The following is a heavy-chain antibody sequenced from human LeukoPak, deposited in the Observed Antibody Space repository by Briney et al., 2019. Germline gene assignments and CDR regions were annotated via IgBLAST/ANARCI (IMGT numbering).Heavy chain of an antibody. Sequence: GESLKISCKGPGYSFTSYWIGWVRQMPGKGLEWMGIIYPGDSDTRYSPSFQGQVTISADKSISTAYLQWSSLKASDTAMYYCARISDLAYCGGDCYSYYFDYWGQGTLVTVSS. CDR3: ARISDLAYCGGDCYSYYFDY. V-gene: IGHV5-51*01. D-gene: IGHD2-21*01. CDR1: GYSFTSYW. J-gene: IGHJ4*02. CDR2: IYPGDSDT.